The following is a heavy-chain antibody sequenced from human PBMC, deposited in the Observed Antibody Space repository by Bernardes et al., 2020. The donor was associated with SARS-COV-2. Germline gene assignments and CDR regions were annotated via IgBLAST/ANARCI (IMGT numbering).Heavy chain of an antibody. V-gene: IGHV3-30*18. D-gene: IGHD3-10*01. CDR2: ISYDGSYK. CDR3: AKDSGFLNYGWYFDL. Sequence: GGSLRLSCAASGFTFNAYGMHWVRQAPGKGLEWVAVISYDGSYKYYTDSVNGRFTLSRDNSMSTLFLQMNSLRPEDTAVYYCAKDSGFLNYGWYFDLWGRGTLVTVSS. CDR1: GFTFNAYG. J-gene: IGHJ2*01.